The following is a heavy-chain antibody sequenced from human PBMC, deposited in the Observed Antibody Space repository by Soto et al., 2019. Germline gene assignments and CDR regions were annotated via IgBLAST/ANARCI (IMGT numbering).Heavy chain of an antibody. V-gene: IGHV1-18*01. CDR3: ARSGLPTIFGVVKVGHFDY. Sequence: GASVKVSCKASGYTFTSYGIGWVRQAPGQGLEWMGWISAYNGNTNYAQKLQGRVTMTTDTSTSTAYMELRSLRSDDTAVYYCARSGLPTIFGVVKVGHFDYWGQGTLGTVSS. J-gene: IGHJ4*02. CDR1: GYTFTSYG. D-gene: IGHD3-3*01. CDR2: ISAYNGNT.